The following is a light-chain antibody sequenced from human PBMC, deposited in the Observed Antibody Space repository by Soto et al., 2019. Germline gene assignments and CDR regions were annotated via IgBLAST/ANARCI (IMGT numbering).Light chain of an antibody. CDR3: SSFTSSSTYV. CDR1: SSDVGAYNS. V-gene: IGLV2-14*01. CDR2: EVS. Sequence: QSVLTQPASVSGSPGQSITISCTGTSSDVGAYNSVSWYQQYPGKAPKLMMYEVSNRPSGVSDRFSGSKSGNTASLTISGLQTGDEADYYCSSFTSSSTYVFGTGTQLTVL. J-gene: IGLJ1*01.